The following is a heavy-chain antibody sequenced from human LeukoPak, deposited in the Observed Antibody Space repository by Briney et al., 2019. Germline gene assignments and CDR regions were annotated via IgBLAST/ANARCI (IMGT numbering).Heavy chain of an antibody. CDR1: GFTFSSYS. J-gene: IGHJ5*02. CDR3: ARDDLLHRNWFDP. V-gene: IGHV3-21*04. Sequence: GGSLRLSCAASGFTFSSYSMNWVRQAPGKGLEWVSSISSSSSYIYYADSVKGRFTISRDNAKNSPYLQMNSLRAEDTAFYYCARDDLLHRNWFDPWGQGTLVTVSS. D-gene: IGHD3-22*01. CDR2: ISSSSSYI.